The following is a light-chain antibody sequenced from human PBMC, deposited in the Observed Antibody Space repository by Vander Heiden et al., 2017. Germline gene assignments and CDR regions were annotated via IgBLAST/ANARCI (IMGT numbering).Light chain of an antibody. J-gene: IGKJ1*01. CDR2: GAS. V-gene: IGKV3-20*01. CDR3: QQYGRSRWT. CDR1: QSVSSSY. Sequence: ELVLTQSPGTLSLSPGERATLSCRASQSVSSSYLAWYQQKPGQAPRLLIYGASSRATGIPDRFSGSGSGTDFTLTISRLEPEDFAVYFCQQYGRSRWTFGQGTKVEIK.